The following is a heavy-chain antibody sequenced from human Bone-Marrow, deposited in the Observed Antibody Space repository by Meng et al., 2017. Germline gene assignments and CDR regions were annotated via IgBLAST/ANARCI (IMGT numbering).Heavy chain of an antibody. V-gene: IGHV1-8*02. Sequence: ASVKVSCKASGYTFTSYDISWVRQATGQGLEWMGWMNANSGNTGYAQKLQGRVTMTRNTSTSTAYMELSSLRSEDAALYYCARGLATIYGVVLYYYYGMDVWGQGTTVTVSS. CDR2: MNANSGNT. J-gene: IGHJ6*02. D-gene: IGHD3-3*01. CDR3: ARGLATIYGVVLYYYYGMDV. CDR1: GYTFTSYD.